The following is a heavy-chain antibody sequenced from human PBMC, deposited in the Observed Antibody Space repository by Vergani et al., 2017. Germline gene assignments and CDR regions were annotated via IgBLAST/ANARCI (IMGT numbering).Heavy chain of an antibody. CDR1: GFTFSSYS. J-gene: IGHJ4*02. Sequence: EVQLVESGGGLVKPGGSLRLSCAASGFTFSSYSMNWVRQAPGKGLEWVSSISSSSSYIYYADSVKGRFTISRDNAKNSLYLQMNSLRAEDTAVYYCARDAATIIKEYCIDYWGQGTLVTVSS. D-gene: IGHD5-12*01. CDR2: ISSSSSYI. CDR3: ARDAATIIKEYCIDY. V-gene: IGHV3-21*01.